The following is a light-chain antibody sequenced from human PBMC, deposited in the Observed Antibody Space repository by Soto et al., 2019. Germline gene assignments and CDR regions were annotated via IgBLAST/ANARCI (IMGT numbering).Light chain of an antibody. V-gene: IGLV2-8*01. J-gene: IGLJ1*01. CDR1: SSDLAIYNY. CDR3: TSHAGSNNYV. Sequence: QSALTQPASVSGSPGQSITISCTGTSSDLAIYNYVSWYQQHPGKAPKLIISEVSKRPSGVPDRFSGSKSGNTASLTVSGLQAEDEADYYCTSHAGSNNYVFGTGTKLTVL. CDR2: EVS.